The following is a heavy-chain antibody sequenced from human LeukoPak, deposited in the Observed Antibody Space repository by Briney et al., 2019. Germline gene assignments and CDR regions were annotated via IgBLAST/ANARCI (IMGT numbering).Heavy chain of an antibody. CDR1: GFTFSSYA. CDR3: AGYVSSGRRDSFDI. V-gene: IGHV3-21*01. D-gene: IGHD3-22*01. J-gene: IGHJ3*02. CDR2: ITRSSYI. Sequence: GGSLRLSCAASGFTFSSYAMSWVRQAPGKGLEWVSSITRSSYIYYADSVKGRFTISRDNAKNSLYLQMDSLRGEDTAVYYCAGYVSSGRRDSFDIWGQGTMVTVSS.